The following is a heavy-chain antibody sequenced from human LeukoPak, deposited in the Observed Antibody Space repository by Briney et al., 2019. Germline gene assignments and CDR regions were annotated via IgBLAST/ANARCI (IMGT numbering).Heavy chain of an antibody. V-gene: IGHV4-34*01. CDR3: ARGRRESTRPFDY. CDR2: INHSGST. CDR1: GGSFSGYY. J-gene: IGHJ4*02. D-gene: IGHD3-10*01. Sequence: SETLSLTCAVYGGSFSGYYWSWISQPPGKGLEWIGEINHSGSTNYNPSLKSRVTISVDTSKNQFSLKLSSVTAADTAVYYCARGRRESTRPFDYWGQGTLVTVSS.